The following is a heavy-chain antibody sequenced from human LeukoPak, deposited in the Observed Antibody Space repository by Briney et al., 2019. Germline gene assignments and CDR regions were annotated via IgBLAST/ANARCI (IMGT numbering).Heavy chain of an antibody. CDR2: ISSSGSTI. V-gene: IGHV3-11*01. CDR1: GFTFSDYY. CDR3: ARDSSGWLDAFDI. Sequence: PGGSLRLSCAASGFTFSDYYMSWIRQAPGKGLEWVSYISSSGSTIYYADSVKGRFTISRDNAKKSLYLQMNSLRAEDTAVYYCARDSSGWLDAFDIWGQGTMVTVSS. J-gene: IGHJ3*02. D-gene: IGHD6-19*01.